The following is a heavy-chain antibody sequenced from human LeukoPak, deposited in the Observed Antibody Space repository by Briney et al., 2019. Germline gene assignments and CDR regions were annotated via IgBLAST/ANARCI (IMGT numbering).Heavy chain of an antibody. CDR3: ARETYYYDSSGYYSASFDY. D-gene: IGHD3-22*01. CDR1: GFTFSSYS. J-gene: IGHJ4*02. V-gene: IGHV3-48*01. Sequence: GGSLRLSCAASGFTFSSYSMNWVRQAPGKGLEWVSYISRSSITIHYADSVKGRFTISRDNAKNLLYLQMNSLRAGDTAVYYCARETYYYDSSGYYSASFDYWGQGTLVTVSS. CDR2: ISRSSITI.